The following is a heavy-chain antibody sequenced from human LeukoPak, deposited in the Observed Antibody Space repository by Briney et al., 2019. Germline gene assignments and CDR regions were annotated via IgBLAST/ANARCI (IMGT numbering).Heavy chain of an antibody. J-gene: IGHJ6*03. V-gene: IGHV5-51*01. CDR1: GYSFTSYW. D-gene: IGHD6-13*01. CDR2: IYPGDSDT. CDR3: ARSGIAAGKKRHYYYYYMDV. Sequence: GESLKISCKGSGYSFTSYWIGWVRQMPGKGLEWMGIIYPGDSDTRYSPSFQGQVTISADKSISTAYLQWSSLKASDTAMYYCARSGIAAGKKRHYYYYYMDVWGKGTTVTVSS.